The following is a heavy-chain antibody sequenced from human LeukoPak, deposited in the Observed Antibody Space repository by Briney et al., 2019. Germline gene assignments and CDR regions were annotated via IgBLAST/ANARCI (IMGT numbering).Heavy chain of an antibody. Sequence: GGSLRLSCAASGFTFRNYVIHWVRQAPGKGLERVAVASSDLNVKLYADSVKGRFTISRDNSRSTLYLQMNSLRPEDTAIYYCAREGYYGSGSPPSLYFDYWGQGTLVTVSS. J-gene: IGHJ4*02. CDR1: GFTFRNYV. D-gene: IGHD3-10*01. CDR3: AREGYYGSGSPPSLYFDY. CDR2: ASSDLNVK. V-gene: IGHV3-30-3*01.